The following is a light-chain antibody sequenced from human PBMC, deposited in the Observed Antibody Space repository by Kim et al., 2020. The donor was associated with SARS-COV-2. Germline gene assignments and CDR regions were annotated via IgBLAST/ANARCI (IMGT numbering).Light chain of an antibody. CDR1: RPNTEPNY. CDR2: RSN. CDR3: AEWDDNLSGRV. Sequence: GQRVTIYCSGRRPNTEPNYDYWDQQVPGTAPKVLTYRSNQRHSGVPDRFSGSKSGTSASLAIRWLRSEDEADYYCAEWDDNLSGRVFGGGTQLADL. J-gene: IGLJ3*02. V-gene: IGLV1-47*01.